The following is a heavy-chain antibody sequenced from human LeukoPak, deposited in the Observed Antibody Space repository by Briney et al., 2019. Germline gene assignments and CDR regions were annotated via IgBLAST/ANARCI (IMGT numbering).Heavy chain of an antibody. CDR3: VWSSTWDKRFYLDQ. V-gene: IGHV3-15*04. D-gene: IGHD6-6*01. Sequence: GGSLRLSCAASGFTFNLAWMSWVRQTPGKGLQWVARIAVTPDGPATDYATPVRGRFTISRDDSRNTVYLQMSSLRTDDTAVYYCVWSSTWDKRFYLDQWGQGTLVTVSS. CDR1: GFTFNLAW. J-gene: IGHJ4*02. CDR2: IAVTPDGPAT.